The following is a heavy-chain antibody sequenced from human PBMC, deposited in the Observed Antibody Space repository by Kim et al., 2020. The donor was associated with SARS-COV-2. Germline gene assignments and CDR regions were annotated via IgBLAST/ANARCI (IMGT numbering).Heavy chain of an antibody. D-gene: IGHD4-17*01. Sequence: SETLSLTCAVYGWSFSGYYWSWIRQPPGKGLEWIGEINHSGSTNYNPSLKSLVTISVDTSKNQFSLKLSSVTSADTAVYYCARGRGGTTVVTLGLGYYYYYGMDVWGQGTTVTVSS. CDR2: INHSGST. V-gene: IGHV4-34*01. J-gene: IGHJ6*02. CDR3: ARGRGGTTVVTLGLGYYYYYGMDV. CDR1: GWSFSGYY.